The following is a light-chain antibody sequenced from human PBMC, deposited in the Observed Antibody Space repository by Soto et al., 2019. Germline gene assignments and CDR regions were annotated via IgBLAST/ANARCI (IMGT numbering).Light chain of an antibody. CDR2: AAS. CDR3: QQLNSYPRSDLT. Sequence: DIQLTQSPSFLSASVGDRVTITCRASQGISSYLAWYQQKPGKAPKLLIYAASTLQSGVPSRFSGSGSGTEFPLTISSRQPEDFATHYRQQLNSYPRSDLTFGPGTKVDIK. J-gene: IGKJ3*01. V-gene: IGKV1-9*01. CDR1: QGISSY.